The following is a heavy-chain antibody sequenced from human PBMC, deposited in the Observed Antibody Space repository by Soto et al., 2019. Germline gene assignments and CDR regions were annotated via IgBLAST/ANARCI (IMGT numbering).Heavy chain of an antibody. D-gene: IGHD1-26*01. CDR2: ISAYNGKT. Sequence: QVQLVQSGGEVKKPGASVKVSCKASGNTFMSYGFSWVRQAPGQGLEWMGCISAYNGKTDYAQKVQDRVIMTRDTVTSTVYMELTSLTSDDTAVYFCARHGVGSFWYFDIWGRGTLVSVSS. CDR1: GNTFMSYG. J-gene: IGHJ2*01. V-gene: IGHV1-18*01. CDR3: ARHGVGSFWYFDI.